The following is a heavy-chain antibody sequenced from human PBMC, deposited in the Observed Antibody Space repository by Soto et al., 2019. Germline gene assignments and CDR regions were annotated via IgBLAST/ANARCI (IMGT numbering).Heavy chain of an antibody. CDR3: ARQHYYDSSGYYTWN. J-gene: IGHJ4*02. D-gene: IGHD3-22*01. CDR1: GGSIIGGGCC. Sequence: SETLCVTCAVAGGSIIGGGCCWSWNRQPPGKGLEWIGYIYHSGSTYYNPSLKNRVTISADTSKNQFSLRLNSVTAADTAVYYCARQHYYDSSGYYTWNWGQGTLVTVSS. V-gene: IGHV4-30-2*03. CDR2: IYHSGST.